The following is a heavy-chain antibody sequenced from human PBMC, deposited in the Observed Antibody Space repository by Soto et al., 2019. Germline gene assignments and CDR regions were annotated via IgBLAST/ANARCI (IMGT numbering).Heavy chain of an antibody. D-gene: IGHD3-10*01. CDR2: ISGSSNYI. J-gene: IGHJ4*02. Sequence: LRLSCAASGFAFSLYRMNWVRQAPGKGLEWVSTISGSSNYIYYADSVRGRFTISRDNAKNPLYLQMNSLRVEDTAVYYWAGGQGSNYFDRWGQGTLVTVSS. CDR3: AGGQGSNYFDR. CDR1: GFAFSLYR. V-gene: IGHV3-21*01.